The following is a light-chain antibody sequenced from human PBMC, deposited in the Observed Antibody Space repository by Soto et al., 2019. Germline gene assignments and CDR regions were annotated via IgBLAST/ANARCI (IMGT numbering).Light chain of an antibody. V-gene: IGKV1-39*01. Sequence: DIQMTQSPSSLSASVGDRVTITCRASQSISSYLNWYQQKPGKAPKLLIYAASSLQSGVPSRFSGSGSGTDFTLNISSLQPEDFETYYCQQSYSTPWTFGQGTKVDNK. CDR1: QSISSY. CDR3: QQSYSTPWT. J-gene: IGKJ1*01. CDR2: AAS.